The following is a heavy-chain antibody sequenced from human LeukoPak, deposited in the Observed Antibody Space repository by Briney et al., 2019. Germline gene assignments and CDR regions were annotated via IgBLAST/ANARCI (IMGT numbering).Heavy chain of an antibody. Sequence: PSETLSLTCTVSGGSISIFYWSWIRQPPGKGLEWIGDIYYSGTTNYNPSLKSRVTISLDTSKNQFSPRLSSVTAADTAVYYCARIDAVAATPTSFDYWGQGTLVTVPS. CDR2: IYYSGTT. V-gene: IGHV4-59*01. D-gene: IGHD6-19*01. CDR1: GGSISIFY. CDR3: ARIDAVAATPTSFDY. J-gene: IGHJ4*02.